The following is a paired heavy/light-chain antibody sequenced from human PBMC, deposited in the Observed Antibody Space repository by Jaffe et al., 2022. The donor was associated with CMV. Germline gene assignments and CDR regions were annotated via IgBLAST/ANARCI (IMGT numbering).Heavy chain of an antibody. V-gene: IGHV3-21*01. J-gene: IGHJ5*02. Sequence: EVQLVESGGGLVKPGGSLRLSCAASGFTFSSYSMNWVRQAPGKGLEWVSSISSSSSYIYYADSVKGRFTISRDNAKNSLYLQMNSLRAEDTAVYYCARELHVLRFLEPYNWFDPWGQGTLVTVSS. CDR3: ARELHVLRFLEPYNWFDP. CDR2: ISSSSSYI. D-gene: IGHD3-3*01. CDR1: GFTFSSYS.
Light chain of an antibody. CDR1: SGSIASNY. V-gene: IGLV6-57*04. J-gene: IGLJ3*02. Sequence: NFMLTQPHSVSESPGKTVTISCTRSSGSIASNYVQWYQQRPGSAPTTVIYEDNQRPSGVPDRFSGSIDSSSNSASLTISGLKTEDEADYYCQSYDSSFNWVFGGGTKLTVL. CDR2: EDN. CDR3: QSYDSSFNWV.